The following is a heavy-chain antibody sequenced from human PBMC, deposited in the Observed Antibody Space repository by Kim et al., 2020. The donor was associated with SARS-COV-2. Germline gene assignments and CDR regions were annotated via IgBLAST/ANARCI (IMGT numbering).Heavy chain of an antibody. D-gene: IGHD6-19*01. V-gene: IGHV3-30*07. J-gene: IGHJ6*03. Sequence: AHSVKGRFTISRDISKNTLYLQMDSLGPDDTAVYYCARDPSGRHYYYYYMDVWGKGTTVTVSS. CDR3: ARDPSGRHYYYYYMDV.